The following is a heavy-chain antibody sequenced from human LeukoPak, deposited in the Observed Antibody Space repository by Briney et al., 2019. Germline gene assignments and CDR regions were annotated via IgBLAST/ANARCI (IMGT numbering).Heavy chain of an antibody. CDR2: FYYSGST. J-gene: IGHJ4*02. CDR3: ARQEEQQLDFLCVVW. V-gene: IGHV4-39*01. Sequence: KPSETLSLTCTVSGGSVSNNYYAWGWIRQPPGKGLEWIGSFYYSGSTYYNPFLKSRVTISVDTSKNQFSLKLSSVTAADTAVYYCARQEEQQLDFLCVVWWGQGTLVTVSS. CDR1: GGSVSNNYYA. D-gene: IGHD6-13*01.